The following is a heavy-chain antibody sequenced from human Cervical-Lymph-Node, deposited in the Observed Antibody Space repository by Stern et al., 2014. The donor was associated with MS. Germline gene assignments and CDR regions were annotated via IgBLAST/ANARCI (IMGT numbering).Heavy chain of an antibody. CDR1: GYTFTGYY. J-gene: IGHJ4*02. CDR2: INPNSGGT. D-gene: IGHD3-10*01. CDR3: ARDRVYYGSAEIDY. V-gene: IGHV1-2*06. Sequence: QVQLVESGAEVKKPGASVKVSCKASGYTFTGYYMHWVRQAPGQGLEWMGRINPNSGGTNYAQKFQGRVTMTRDTSISTAYMELSRLRSDDTAVYYCARDRVYYGSAEIDYWGQGTLVTVSS.